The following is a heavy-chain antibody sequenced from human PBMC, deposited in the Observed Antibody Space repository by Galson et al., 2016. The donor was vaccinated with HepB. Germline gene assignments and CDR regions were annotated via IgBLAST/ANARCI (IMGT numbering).Heavy chain of an antibody. V-gene: IGHV4-59*01. CDR3: ASGGYKEVAVHDY. D-gene: IGHD6-19*01. J-gene: IGHJ4*02. CDR1: GGSISSYY. CDR2: IYYSGST. Sequence: SETLSLTCTISGGSISSYYWSWIRQPSGKGLEWIGYIYYSGSTNYNPSLKSRVTITVDTSKNHFSLKLRSVTAADTAVYYCASGGYKEVAVHDYWGQGTLVTVSS.